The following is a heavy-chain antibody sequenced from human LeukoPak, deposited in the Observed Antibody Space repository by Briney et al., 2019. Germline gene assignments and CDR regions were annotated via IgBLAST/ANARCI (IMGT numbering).Heavy chain of an antibody. V-gene: IGHV3-23*01. D-gene: IGHD2-21*02. CDR3: AKSLGSVVVTANDY. CDR2: LSGSGDIT. Sequence: GGSLRLSCAASGFTFRNYAMSWVRQAPGKGLKGLSALSGSGDITYYVESVRGRFTFPGEISKNTLYLQMNSLRDDDMVVYYCAKSLGSVVVTANDYWGQGTLVTVSS. CDR1: GFTFRNYA. J-gene: IGHJ4*02.